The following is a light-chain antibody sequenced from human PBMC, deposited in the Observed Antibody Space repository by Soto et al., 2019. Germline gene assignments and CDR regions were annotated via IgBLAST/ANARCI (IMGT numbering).Light chain of an antibody. CDR2: EGS. CDR1: SSDVGAYNL. V-gene: IGLV2-23*01. CDR3: CSYAGSETNYV. Sequence: QSVLTQPASVSGSPGQSITISCTGTSSDVGAYNLVSWYQHHPGKAPKLMIYEGSKRPSGVSNRFSASKSGNTASLKISGIQAEEEADYNCCSYAGSETNYVFGSGTKVTV. J-gene: IGLJ1*01.